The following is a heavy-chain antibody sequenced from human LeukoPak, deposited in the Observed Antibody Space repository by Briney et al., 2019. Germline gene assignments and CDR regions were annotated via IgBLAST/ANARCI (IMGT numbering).Heavy chain of an antibody. CDR2: IYPGDSDT. D-gene: IGHD2-15*01. CDR1: GYSFTSYW. V-gene: IGHV5-51*01. Sequence: GESLQISCQGSGYSFTSYWIGWVRQMPGKGLEWMGIIYPGDSDTRYSPSFQGQVTISADKSISTAYLQWSSLKASDTAMYYCARGFYCSGGSCYLDYWGQGTLVTVSS. CDR3: ARGFYCSGGSCYLDY. J-gene: IGHJ4*02.